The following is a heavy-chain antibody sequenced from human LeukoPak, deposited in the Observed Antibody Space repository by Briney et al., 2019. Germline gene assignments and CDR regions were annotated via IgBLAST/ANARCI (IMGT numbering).Heavy chain of an antibody. J-gene: IGHJ4*02. Sequence: PSETLSLTCTVSGGSISSGGYYWSWIRQHPGKGLEWIGYIYYSGSTYYNPSLKSRVTISVDTSKSQFSLKLSSVTAADTAVYYCARADYGDYGSSAAFDYWGQGTLVTVSS. V-gene: IGHV4-31*03. D-gene: IGHD4-17*01. CDR3: ARADYGDYGSSAAFDY. CDR1: GGSISSGGYY. CDR2: IYYSGST.